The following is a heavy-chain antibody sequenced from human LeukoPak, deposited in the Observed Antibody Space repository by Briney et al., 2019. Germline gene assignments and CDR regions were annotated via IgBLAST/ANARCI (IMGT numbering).Heavy chain of an antibody. CDR3: AGDYDSSGYYYSS. CDR1: GGSFSDYY. Sequence: PSETLSLTCAVYGGSFSDYYWIWIRQSPGKGLEWLGQINHSGSANYNPSLKSRITISVDSSKNQFSLKLSSVTAADTAVYYCAGDYDSSGYYYSSWGQGTLVTVSS. V-gene: IGHV4-34*01. D-gene: IGHD3-22*01. J-gene: IGHJ5*02. CDR2: INHSGSA.